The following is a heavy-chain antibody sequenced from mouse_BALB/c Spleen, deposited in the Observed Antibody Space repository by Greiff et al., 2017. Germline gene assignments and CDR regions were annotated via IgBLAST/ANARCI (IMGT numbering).Heavy chain of an antibody. V-gene: IGHV5-6-4*01. Sequence: EVQGVESGGGLVKPGGSLKLSCAASGFTFSSYTMSWVRQTPEKRLEWVATISSGGSYTYYPDSVKGRFTISRDNAKNTLYLKMSSLKSEDTAMYYCTREGPPYCSSSHWYFDVWGAGTTVTVSS. CDR2: ISSGGSYT. J-gene: IGHJ1*01. D-gene: IGHD1-1*01. CDR3: TREGPPYCSSSHWYFDV. CDR1: GFTFSSYT.